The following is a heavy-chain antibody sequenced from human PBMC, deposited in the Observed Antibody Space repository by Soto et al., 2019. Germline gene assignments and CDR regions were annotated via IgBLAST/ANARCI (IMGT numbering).Heavy chain of an antibody. CDR3: ARVVAPVYYYGMDV. V-gene: IGHV4-59*01. Sequence: PSETLSLTCTVSCGSISSYYWSWIRQPPGKGLEWIGYIYYSGSTNYNPSLKSRVTISVDTSKNQFSLKLSSVTAADTAVYYCARVVAPVYYYGMDVWGQGNTGT. J-gene: IGHJ6*01. CDR2: IYYSGST. D-gene: IGHD3-10*01. CDR1: CGSISSYY.